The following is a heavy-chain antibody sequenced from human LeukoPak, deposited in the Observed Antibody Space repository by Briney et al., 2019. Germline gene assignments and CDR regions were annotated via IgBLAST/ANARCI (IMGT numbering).Heavy chain of an antibody. CDR3: ARGFALDF. CDR2: TYYRSKWYY. V-gene: IGHV6-1*01. Sequence: HSQTLSLTCDISGDTVSSNSAAWNRIRQSPSRGLEWLGRTYYRSKWYYDYAVSVKSRITISPDTSKNQFSLQLNSVTADDTAVYYCARGFALDFWGQGTMVTVSS. J-gene: IGHJ3*01. CDR1: GDTVSSNSAA.